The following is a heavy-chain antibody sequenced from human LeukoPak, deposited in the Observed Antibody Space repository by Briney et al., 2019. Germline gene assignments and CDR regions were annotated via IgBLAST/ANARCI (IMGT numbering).Heavy chain of an antibody. J-gene: IGHJ6*03. D-gene: IGHD3-10*01. V-gene: IGHV4-34*01. Sequence: SETLSLTCAVYGGSFSGYYWSWIRQPPGKGLEWIGEINHSGSTNYNPSLKSRVTMSVDTSKNQFSLKLSSVTAADTAVYYCARVVGVLWLDYMDVWGKGTTVTISS. CDR3: ARVVGVLWLDYMDV. CDR1: GGSFSGYY. CDR2: INHSGST.